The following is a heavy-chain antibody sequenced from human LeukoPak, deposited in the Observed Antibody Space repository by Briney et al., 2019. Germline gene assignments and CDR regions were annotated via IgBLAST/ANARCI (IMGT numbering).Heavy chain of an antibody. J-gene: IGHJ3*02. Sequence: GGSLRLSCAASGFTFSSYGMHWVRQAPGKGLGWVAFIRYDGSNKYYADSVKGRFTISRDNSKNTLYLQMNSLRAEDTAVYYCAKADEYSSSSGARPGAFDIWGQGTMVTVSS. D-gene: IGHD6-6*01. CDR1: GFTFSSYG. V-gene: IGHV3-30*02. CDR2: IRYDGSNK. CDR3: AKADEYSSSSGARPGAFDI.